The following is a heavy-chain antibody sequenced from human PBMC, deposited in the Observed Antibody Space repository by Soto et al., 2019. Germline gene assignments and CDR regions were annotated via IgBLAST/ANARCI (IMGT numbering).Heavy chain of an antibody. CDR3: AKWGSGSPYYYYGMDV. CDR1: GFTFSSYA. D-gene: IGHD3-10*01. V-gene: IGHV3-23*01. CDR2: ISGSGGST. Sequence: PVGSLRLSCAASGFTFSSYAMSWVRQAPGKGLEWVSAISGSGGSTYYADSVKGRFTISRDNSKNTLHLQMNSLRAEDTAVYYCAKWGSGSPYYYYGMDVWGQGTTVTVSS. J-gene: IGHJ6*02.